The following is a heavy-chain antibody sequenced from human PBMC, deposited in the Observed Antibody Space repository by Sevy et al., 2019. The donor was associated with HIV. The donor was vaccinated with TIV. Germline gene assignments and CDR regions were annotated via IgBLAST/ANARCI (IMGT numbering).Heavy chain of an antibody. CDR1: GFTFSSYW. V-gene: IGHV3-74*01. CDR2: INRDGSST. J-gene: IGHJ2*01. Sequence: GGSLRLSCAASGFTFSSYWMHWVRQAPGKGLVWVSRINRDGSSTSYADSVKGRVTISRDNAKNTLYLQMNSLRGEDTAVYYCARDSSGYLGAYWYFDLWGRGTLVTVSS. CDR3: ARDSSGYLGAYWYFDL. D-gene: IGHD3-22*01.